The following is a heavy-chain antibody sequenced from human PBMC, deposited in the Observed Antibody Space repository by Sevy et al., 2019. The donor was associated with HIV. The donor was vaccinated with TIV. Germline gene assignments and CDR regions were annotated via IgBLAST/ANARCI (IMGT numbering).Heavy chain of an antibody. J-gene: IGHJ4*02. Sequence: GGSLRLSCTASGFTFSDYYMSWIRQAPGKGLEWVSYISSSGSTIYYADSVKGRLTISRDNAKNSLYLQMNSLRAEDTAVYYCARGATRVPYYFDYWGQGTLVTVSS. CDR3: ARGATRVPYYFDY. V-gene: IGHV3-11*01. CDR2: ISSSGSTI. CDR1: GFTFSDYY. D-gene: IGHD3-3*01.